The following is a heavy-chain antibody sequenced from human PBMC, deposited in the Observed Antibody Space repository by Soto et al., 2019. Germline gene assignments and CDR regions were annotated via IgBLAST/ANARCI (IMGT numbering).Heavy chain of an antibody. D-gene: IGHD3-16*01. J-gene: IGHJ6*02. CDR2: INPNSGGT. Sequence: ASVKVSCKASGYTFTGYYMHWVRQAPGQGLEWMGWINPNSGGTNYAQKFQGRATMTRDTSISTAYMELSRLRSDDTAVYYCARDLGIYDYVWGVAGGMDVWGQGTTVTVSS. V-gene: IGHV1-2*02. CDR1: GYTFTGYY. CDR3: ARDLGIYDYVWGVAGGMDV.